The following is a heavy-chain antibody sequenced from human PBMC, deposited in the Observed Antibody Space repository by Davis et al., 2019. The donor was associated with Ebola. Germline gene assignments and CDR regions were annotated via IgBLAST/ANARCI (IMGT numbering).Heavy chain of an antibody. CDR2: IIPILGIA. V-gene: IGHV1-69*04. Sequence: SVKVSCKASGGTLRRYAISWVRQAPGQGLEWMGRIIPILGIANYAQKFQGRVTITADKSTSTAYMELSSLRSEDTAVYYCARDLDTAMVTDWGQGTLVTVSS. CDR1: GGTLRRYA. J-gene: IGHJ4*02. D-gene: IGHD5-18*01. CDR3: ARDLDTAMVTD.